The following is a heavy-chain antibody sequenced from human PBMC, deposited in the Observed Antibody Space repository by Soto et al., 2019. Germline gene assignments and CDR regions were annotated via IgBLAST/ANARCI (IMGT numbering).Heavy chain of an antibody. Sequence: EVQLVESGGDLIKPGGSLRLSCAASGFTFPKAWMSWVRQAPGKGLEWVGRIKSREDGETTDYGAPVKGRFIISRDDSTNTLILQMNSLETEDTAVYFCTTDVDRTNGVCPNYFRNYMDVWGKGTTVTVS. D-gene: IGHD2-8*01. V-gene: IGHV3-15*01. CDR1: GFTFPKAW. CDR3: TTDVDRTNGVCPNYFRNYMDV. CDR2: IKSREDGETT. J-gene: IGHJ6*03.